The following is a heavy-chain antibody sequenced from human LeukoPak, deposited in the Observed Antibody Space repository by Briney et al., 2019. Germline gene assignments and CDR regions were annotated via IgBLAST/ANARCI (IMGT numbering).Heavy chain of an antibody. CDR2: ISYDGSNK. CDR1: GFTFSSYG. D-gene: IGHD3-22*01. Sequence: GGSLRLSCAASGFTFSSYGMHWVRQAPGKGLEWVAVISYDGSNKYYADSVKGRFTISRDNSKNTLYLQMNSLRAEDTAVYYCARGIYYYDSSGFYYMDVWGKGTTVTVSS. J-gene: IGHJ6*03. V-gene: IGHV3-30*03. CDR3: ARGIYYYDSSGFYYMDV.